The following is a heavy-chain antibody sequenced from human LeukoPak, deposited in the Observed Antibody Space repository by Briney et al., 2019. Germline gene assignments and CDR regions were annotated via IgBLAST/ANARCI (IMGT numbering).Heavy chain of an antibody. Sequence: SETLSLTCTVSGVSISSYYWSWIRQPPGKGLEWIGYIYYSGSTNYNPSLKSRVTISVDTSKNQFSLKLSSVTAADTAVYYCAREKPYCTNGVCYPYYFDYWGQGTLVTVSS. D-gene: IGHD2-8*01. CDR2: IYYSGST. V-gene: IGHV4-59*01. CDR1: GVSISSYY. CDR3: AREKPYCTNGVCYPYYFDY. J-gene: IGHJ4*02.